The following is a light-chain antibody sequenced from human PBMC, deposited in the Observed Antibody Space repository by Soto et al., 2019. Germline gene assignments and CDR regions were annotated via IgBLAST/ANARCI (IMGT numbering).Light chain of an antibody. CDR3: KKSYSTPLT. Sequence: DIQMHQSPSSLSASVGASVTITCRASQSISSYLNWYQQKPGKATKLLIYAASSLQSGVPSRFSGSGSGTDFTLTISSLQPEEFATYYCKKSYSTPLTVGGGTKVAIK. CDR1: QSISSY. CDR2: AAS. J-gene: IGKJ4*01. V-gene: IGKV1-39*01.